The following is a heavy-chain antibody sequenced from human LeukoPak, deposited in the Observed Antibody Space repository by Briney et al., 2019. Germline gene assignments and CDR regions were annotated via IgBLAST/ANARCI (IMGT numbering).Heavy chain of an antibody. J-gene: IGHJ5*02. D-gene: IGHD3-10*01. Sequence: SETLSLTCTVSGGSISSSSYYWGWIRQPPGEGLEWIGSIYYSGSTYYNPSLKSRVTISVDTSKNQFSLKLSSVTAADTAVYYCARYYGSGSYYWFDPWGQGTLVTVSS. CDR1: GGSISSSSYY. CDR2: IYYSGST. CDR3: ARYYGSGSYYWFDP. V-gene: IGHV4-39*07.